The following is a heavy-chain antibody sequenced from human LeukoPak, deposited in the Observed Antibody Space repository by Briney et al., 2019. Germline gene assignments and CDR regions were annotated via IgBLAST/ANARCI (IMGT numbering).Heavy chain of an antibody. CDR3: APTAEAYTSWWKV. J-gene: IGHJ4*02. V-gene: IGHV1-69*05. CDR2: IIPIFGTA. CDR1: GGTFSSYA. Sequence: SVKVSCKASGGTFSSYAISWVRQAPGQGLEWMGGIIPIFGTANYAQKFQGRVTITTDESTSTAYMELSSLRSDDTAVYYCAPTAEAYTSWWKVWGQGTLVTVSS. D-gene: IGHD3-16*01.